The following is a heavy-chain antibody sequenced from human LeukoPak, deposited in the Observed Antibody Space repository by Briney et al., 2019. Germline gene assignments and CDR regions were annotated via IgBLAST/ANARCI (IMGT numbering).Heavy chain of an antibody. CDR3: ARVWLPHDAFDI. V-gene: IGHV4-34*01. D-gene: IGHD6-19*01. CDR1: GGSFSGYY. J-gene: IGHJ3*02. Sequence: SETLSLTCAVYGGSFSGYYWSWIRQPPGKGLEWIGEINRSGSTNYNPSLKSRVTISVDTSKNQFSLKLSSVTAADTAVYYCARVWLPHDAFDIWGQGTMVTVSS. CDR2: INRSGST.